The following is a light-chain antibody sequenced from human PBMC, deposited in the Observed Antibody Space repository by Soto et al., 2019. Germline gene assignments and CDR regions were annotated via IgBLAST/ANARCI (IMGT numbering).Light chain of an antibody. CDR2: DNN. Sequence: VLTQPPSVSAAPGQKVTISCSGANSNIGNNYVSWYQQFPGTAPQLLIYDNNKRPSGIPDRFSGSKSGTSATLVITGLQTGDEADFYCAAWDNSLSAVPFGGGTKVTVL. J-gene: IGLJ2*01. CDR3: AAWDNSLSAVP. CDR1: NSNIGNNY. V-gene: IGLV1-51*01.